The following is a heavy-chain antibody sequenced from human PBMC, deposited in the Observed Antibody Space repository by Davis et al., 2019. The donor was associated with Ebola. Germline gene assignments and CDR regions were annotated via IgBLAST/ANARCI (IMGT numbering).Heavy chain of an antibody. CDR1: GFTFSSYS. D-gene: IGHD2-21*01. Sequence: GESLKISCAASGFTFSSYSMNWVRQAPGKGLEWVSSISSSSSYIYYADSVKGRFTISRDNAKNSLCLQMNSLRAEDTAVYYCARDRVYCGGDCTLGYYYYGMDVWGQGTTVTVSS. CDR2: ISSSSSYI. J-gene: IGHJ6*02. CDR3: ARDRVYCGGDCTLGYYYYGMDV. V-gene: IGHV3-21*01.